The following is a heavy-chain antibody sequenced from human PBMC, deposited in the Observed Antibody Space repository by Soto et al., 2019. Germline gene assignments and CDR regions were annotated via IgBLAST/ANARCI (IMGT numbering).Heavy chain of an antibody. CDR3: AKGPHGSGSYYPDYYYYGMDV. CDR2: ISYERSNK. V-gene: IGHV3-30*18. D-gene: IGHD3-10*01. CDR1: GVTFSSYG. Sequence: PGGSLRLSCAASGVTFSSYGMHWVRQAPGKGLKRVAVISYERSNKYYADSVKGRFTISRDNSKNTLYLQMNSLRAEDTAVYYCAKGPHGSGSYYPDYYYYGMDVWGQGTRVTVSS. J-gene: IGHJ6*02.